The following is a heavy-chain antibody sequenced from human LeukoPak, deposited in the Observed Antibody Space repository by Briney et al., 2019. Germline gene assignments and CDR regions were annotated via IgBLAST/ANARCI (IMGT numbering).Heavy chain of an antibody. Sequence: PSETLSLTCTVSAGSISGYYWSWVRQAPGKGLEWVSYISSSTGTIYSADSVKGRFTISRDNAKNSLYLQMNSLRAEDTAVYYCARFRDRGTWHRNDAFDMWGQGTKVTVSS. J-gene: IGHJ3*02. V-gene: IGHV3-48*01. CDR2: ISSSTGTI. CDR1: AGSISGYY. D-gene: IGHD3-10*01. CDR3: ARFRDRGTWHRNDAFDM.